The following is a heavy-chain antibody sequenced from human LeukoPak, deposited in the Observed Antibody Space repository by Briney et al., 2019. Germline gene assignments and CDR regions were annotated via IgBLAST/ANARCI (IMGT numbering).Heavy chain of an antibody. D-gene: IGHD2-15*01. Sequence: ASVKVSCKASGYTFTDYYLHWVRQAPGQGLEWMGWIKPESGRTHYAQKFQGGVTMTRDTSISTAYMELSRLRSDDTALYYCARGGKYGCSAGSCYSDYWGQGTLVTVSS. J-gene: IGHJ4*02. CDR2: IKPESGRT. CDR3: ARGGKYGCSAGSCYSDY. V-gene: IGHV1-2*02. CDR1: GYTFTDYY.